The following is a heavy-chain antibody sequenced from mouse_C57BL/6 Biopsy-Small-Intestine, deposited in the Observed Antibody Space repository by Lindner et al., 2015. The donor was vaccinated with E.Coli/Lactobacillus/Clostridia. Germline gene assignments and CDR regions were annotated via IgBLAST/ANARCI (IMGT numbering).Heavy chain of an antibody. J-gene: IGHJ2*01. CDR2: INPNNGGT. D-gene: IGHD2-3*01. Sequence: EVQLQESGPELVKPGASVKMSCKASGYTFTDYNMHWVKQSHGKSLEWIGYINPNNGGTSYNQKFKGKATLTVNKSSSTAYMELRSLTSEDSAVYYCARSHDGYSGYYFDYWGQGTTLTVSS. CDR3: ARSHDGYSGYYFDY. CDR1: GYTFTDYN. V-gene: IGHV1-22*01.